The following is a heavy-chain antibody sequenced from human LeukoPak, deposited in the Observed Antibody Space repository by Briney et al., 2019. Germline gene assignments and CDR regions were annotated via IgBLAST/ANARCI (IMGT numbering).Heavy chain of an antibody. CDR1: GFTFSSYA. CDR3: ARPIYCTTTSCSYGLDH. CDR2: MSYDGSNK. V-gene: IGHV3-30-3*01. J-gene: IGHJ4*02. D-gene: IGHD2-2*01. Sequence: GPLRLSCAVSGFTFSSYAMHWVRQAPGKGLEWVAVMSYDGSNKYYAVSVKGRFTVSRDNSKNTLYLQMNSLRDEDTAVYYCARPIYCTTTSCSYGLDHWGQGTLVTVSS.